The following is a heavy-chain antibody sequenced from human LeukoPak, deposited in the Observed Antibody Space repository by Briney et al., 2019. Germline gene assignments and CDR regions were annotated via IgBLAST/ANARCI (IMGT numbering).Heavy chain of an antibody. CDR2: IYPSGTT. D-gene: IGHD2-15*01. Sequence: SETLSLTCTVSGYSISSGYYWGWIRQPPGKGLEWIGNIYPSGTTYYNPSLKTRVTISVDTSKNQFSLKLSSVTAADTAVYYCARSVEGYCSGGNCYYYSYYMDVWGKGTTVTVSS. CDR3: ARSVEGYCSGGNCYYYSYYMDV. J-gene: IGHJ6*03. V-gene: IGHV4-38-2*02. CDR1: GYSISSGYY.